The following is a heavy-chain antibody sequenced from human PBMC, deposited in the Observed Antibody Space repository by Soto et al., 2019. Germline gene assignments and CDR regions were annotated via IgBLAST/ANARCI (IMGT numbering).Heavy chain of an antibody. CDR1: GRWFTTYW. CDR3: ASPTMTSTSFYYAMDV. V-gene: IGHV5-10-1*01. D-gene: IGHD4-17*01. J-gene: IGHJ6*02. CDR2: INPTDSET. Sequence: PGESLTISCTPSGRWFTTYWISWVRQMPGTGLEYMGKINPTDSETNYSPSFEGHVTFSVDRSTSTAYVRWNSLKASDTAMYYCASPTMTSTSFYYAMDVWGQGTTVTVSS.